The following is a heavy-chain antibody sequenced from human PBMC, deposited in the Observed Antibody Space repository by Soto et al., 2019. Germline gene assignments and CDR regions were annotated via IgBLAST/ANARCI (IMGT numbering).Heavy chain of an antibody. CDR2: INAGNGDT. CDR3: ARDWTPYDSSGPGDY. D-gene: IGHD3-22*01. CDR1: GGTFSSYA. V-gene: IGHV1-3*01. J-gene: IGHJ4*02. Sequence: ASVKVSCKASGGTFSSYAISWVRQAPGQGLEWMGWINAGNGDTKYSQKFQGRVTITRDTSAITAYMELSSLRSEDTAVYYCARDWTPYDSSGPGDYWGQGTLVTVSS.